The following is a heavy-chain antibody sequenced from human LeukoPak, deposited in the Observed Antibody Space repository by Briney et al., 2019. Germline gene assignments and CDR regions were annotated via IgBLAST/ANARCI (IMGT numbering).Heavy chain of an antibody. J-gene: IGHJ4*02. CDR3: ARKGSVYDILTGYYPFDY. V-gene: IGHV1-2*02. D-gene: IGHD3-9*01. CDR1: GYTFTGYY. Sequence: ASVKVSCKASGYTFTGYYMHWVRQAPGQGLEWMGWINPNSGGTNYAQKFQGRVTMTRDTSISTAYMELSRLRSDDTAVYYCARKGSVYDILTGYYPFDYWGQGTLSPSPQ. CDR2: INPNSGGT.